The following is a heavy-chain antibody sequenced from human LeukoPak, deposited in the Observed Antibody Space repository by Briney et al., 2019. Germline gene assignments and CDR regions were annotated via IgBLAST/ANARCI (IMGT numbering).Heavy chain of an antibody. CDR2: INPNSGGT. D-gene: IGHD3-22*01. J-gene: IGHJ4*02. CDR1: GYTFTGYY. V-gene: IGHV1-2*02. CDR3: ARDCDYYDSSGYSFFDY. Sequence: ASVKVSCKASGYTFTGYYMHWVRQAPGQGLEWMGWINPNSGGTNYAQKFQGRVTMTRDTSISTAYMELSRLRSDDTAVYYCARDCDYYDSSGYSFFDYWGQGTLVTVSS.